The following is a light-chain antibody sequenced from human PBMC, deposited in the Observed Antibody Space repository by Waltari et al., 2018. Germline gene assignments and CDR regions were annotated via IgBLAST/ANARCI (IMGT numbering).Light chain of an antibody. CDR2: SSS. CDR3: QQYHLWPTWT. CDR1: QSVGTD. Sequence: ELVMTQSPDTLSVSPGEGATLSCRASQSVGTDFAGYQHKPGQAPSLLIHSSSTRATGVPVRFSASGSGTDFTLTITSLQSEDFAVYYCQQYHLWPTWTFGQGTKVEI. V-gene: IGKV3-15*01. J-gene: IGKJ1*01.